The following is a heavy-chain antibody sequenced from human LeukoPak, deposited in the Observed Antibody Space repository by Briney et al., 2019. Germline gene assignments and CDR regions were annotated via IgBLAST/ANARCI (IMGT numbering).Heavy chain of an antibody. Sequence: ASVKVSXKASGYTFTGYYMHWVRQAPGQGLEWMGRINPNSGGTNYAQKFQGRVTMTRDTSISTAYMELSRLRSDDTAVYYCAMHYYDSSGYGAFDIWGQGTMVTVSS. CDR2: INPNSGGT. V-gene: IGHV1-2*06. J-gene: IGHJ3*02. CDR1: GYTFTGYY. CDR3: AMHYYDSSGYGAFDI. D-gene: IGHD3-22*01.